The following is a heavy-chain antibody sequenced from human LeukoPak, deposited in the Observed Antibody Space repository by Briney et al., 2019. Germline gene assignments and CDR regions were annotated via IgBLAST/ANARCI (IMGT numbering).Heavy chain of an antibody. CDR2: INPDGSTT. Sequence: GGSLRLSCAASGFTFSRYWIHWVRQAPGKGLEWVSRINPDGSTTTYADSVKGRFTISRDNAKNTVYQQMNSLRAEDTAVYYCARVLSGSWDWFDPWGQGTLVTVSS. CDR3: ARVLSGSWDWFDP. J-gene: IGHJ5*02. CDR1: GFTFSRYW. D-gene: IGHD3-22*01. V-gene: IGHV3-74*01.